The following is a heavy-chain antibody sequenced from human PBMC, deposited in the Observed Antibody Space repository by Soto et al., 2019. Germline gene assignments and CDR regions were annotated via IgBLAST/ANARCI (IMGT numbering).Heavy chain of an antibody. Sequence: VQLVESGGGVVQPGRSLRLSCAASGFTFSDYAMHWVRQAPGKGLEWVAVVSHEGRNTHYAGSLKGRFTISRDSSKNTVSLEMTSLRAEDTAVYYCAKGGRQWLVTSDFNYWGQGALVTVSS. CDR1: GFTFSDYA. V-gene: IGHV3-30*18. CDR3: AKGGRQWLVTSDFNY. J-gene: IGHJ4*02. CDR2: VSHEGRNT. D-gene: IGHD6-19*01.